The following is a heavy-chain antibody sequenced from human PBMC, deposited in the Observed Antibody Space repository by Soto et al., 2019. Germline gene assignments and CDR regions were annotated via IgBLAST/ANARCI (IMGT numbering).Heavy chain of an antibody. J-gene: IGHJ6*02. CDR1: GYTFTSYY. Sequence: ASVKVSCKASGYTFTSYYMHWVRHAPGQGLEWMGIINPGGGSTSYAQKFQGRVTMTRDTSTSTVYMELSSLRSEDTAVYYCARAGAAAYHYYYYGMAVWGQGTTVPVSS. D-gene: IGHD7-27*01. CDR2: INPGGGST. V-gene: IGHV1-46*01. CDR3: ARAGAAAYHYYYYGMAV.